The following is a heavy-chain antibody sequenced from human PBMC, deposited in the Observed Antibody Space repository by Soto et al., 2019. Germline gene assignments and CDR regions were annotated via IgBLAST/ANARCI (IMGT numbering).Heavy chain of an antibody. CDR1: GFTFSSYG. Sequence: QVQLVESGGGVVQPGRSLRLSCAASGFTFSSYGMHWVRQAPGKGLEWVAVIWYDGSNKYYADSVKGRFTISRDNSKNTLYLQMNSLRAADTAVYYCARDPTSIGYFDYWGQGTLVNVSS. CDR3: ARDPTSIGYFDY. J-gene: IGHJ4*02. D-gene: IGHD2-21*01. V-gene: IGHV3-33*01. CDR2: IWYDGSNK.